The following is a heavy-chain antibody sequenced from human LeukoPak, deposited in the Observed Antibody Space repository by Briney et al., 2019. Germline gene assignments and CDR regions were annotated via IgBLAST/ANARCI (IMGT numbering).Heavy chain of an antibody. V-gene: IGHV1-46*01. J-gene: IGHJ4*02. Sequence: ASVKVSCKASRYTFTRYYVHWVRQAPGQGLEWMGIINPSGGTTGYAQNFQGRVTMTRDTSTSTAYMELRSLRSDDTAVYYCARESVLLWFGDSDYFDYWGQGTLVTVSS. CDR1: RYTFTRYY. D-gene: IGHD3-10*01. CDR2: INPSGGTT. CDR3: ARESVLLWFGDSDYFDY.